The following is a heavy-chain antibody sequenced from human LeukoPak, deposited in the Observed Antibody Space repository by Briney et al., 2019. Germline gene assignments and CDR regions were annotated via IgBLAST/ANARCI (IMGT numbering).Heavy chain of an antibody. CDR2: ISGSGGST. CDR1: GFTFSSCA. V-gene: IGHV3-23*01. CDR3: AKGTGIVVVPAEYY. Sequence: GGSLRLSCAASGFTFSSCAMSWVRQAPGKGLEWVSAISGSGGSTYYADSVKGRFTISRDNSKNTLYLQMNSLRAEDTAVYYCAKGTGIVVVPAEYYWGQGTLVTVSS. J-gene: IGHJ4*02. D-gene: IGHD2-2*01.